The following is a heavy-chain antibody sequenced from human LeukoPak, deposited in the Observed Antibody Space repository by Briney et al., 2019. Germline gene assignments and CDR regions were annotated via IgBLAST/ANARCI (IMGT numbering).Heavy chain of an antibody. J-gene: IGHJ2*01. CDR1: GGSISSYY. CDR2: IYYSGST. Sequence: SETLSLTCTVSGGSISSYYWSWIRQAPGKGLEWIGYIYYSGSTNYNPSLKSRGTISVDTSKNQFSLKLSSVTAADTAVYYCARDNSTWGDWYFDLWGRGTLVTVSS. D-gene: IGHD2/OR15-2a*01. CDR3: ARDNSTWGDWYFDL. V-gene: IGHV4-59*12.